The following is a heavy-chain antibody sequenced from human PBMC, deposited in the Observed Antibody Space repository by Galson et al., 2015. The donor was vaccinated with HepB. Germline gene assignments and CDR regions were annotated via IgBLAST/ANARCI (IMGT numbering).Heavy chain of an antibody. CDR2: TYYRSKWQN. V-gene: IGHV6-1*01. CDR3: ARVEGGLFVT. CDR1: GDSVSSNLFT. Sequence: CAISGDSVSSNLFTWNWIRQSPSRGLEWLGRTYYRSKWQNDYAVPLTSRITINPDTSKNQFSLHLNSVTPEDTAVYYCARVEGGLFVTWGQGTMVTVSS. D-gene: IGHD3-16*01. J-gene: IGHJ3*01.